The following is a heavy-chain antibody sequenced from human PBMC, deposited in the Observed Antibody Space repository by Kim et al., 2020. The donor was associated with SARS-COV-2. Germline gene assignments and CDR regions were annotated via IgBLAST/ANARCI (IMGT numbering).Heavy chain of an antibody. CDR3: AKQRGDY. J-gene: IGHJ4*02. CDR2: ISYDGNNK. D-gene: IGHD3-16*01. Sequence: GGSLRLSCAASGFTFSSYGMHWVRQAPGKGLEWVAFISYDGNNKYNTDSVKGRFTISRDNSKNTLYLQMSSLRTEDTALYYCAKQRGDYWGQGTLVTVSS. V-gene: IGHV3-30*18. CDR1: GFTFSSYG.